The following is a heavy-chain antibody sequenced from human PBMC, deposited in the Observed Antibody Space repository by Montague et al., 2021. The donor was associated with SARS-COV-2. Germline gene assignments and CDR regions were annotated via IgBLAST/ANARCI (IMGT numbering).Heavy chain of an antibody. CDR3: ARSLAATLLVYFDY. J-gene: IGHJ4*03. CDR1: GFTFSSYA. Sequence: LRLSCAASGFTFSSYAMHWVRQAPGKGLEWVAVISYDGSNKYYADSVKGRFTISRDNSKNTLYLQMNSLRAEDTAVYYCARSLAATLLVYFDYWGQGATVIVSS. V-gene: IGHV3-30*04. D-gene: IGHD2-15*01. CDR2: ISYDGSNK.